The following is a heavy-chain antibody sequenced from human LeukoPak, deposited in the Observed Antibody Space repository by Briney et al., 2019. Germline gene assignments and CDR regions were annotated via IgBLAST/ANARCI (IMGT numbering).Heavy chain of an antibody. J-gene: IGHJ4*02. V-gene: IGHV3-23*01. CDR1: GFTFSSYA. D-gene: IGHD2-15*01. CDR3: AKDSSVVVVVATDFDY. CDR2: ISGSGGST. Sequence: PGGSLRLSCAASGFTFSSYAMSWVRQAPGKGLEWVPAISGSGGSTYYADSVKGRFTISRDNSKNTLYLQMNSLRAEDTAVYYCAKDSSVVVVVATDFDYWGQGTLVTVSS.